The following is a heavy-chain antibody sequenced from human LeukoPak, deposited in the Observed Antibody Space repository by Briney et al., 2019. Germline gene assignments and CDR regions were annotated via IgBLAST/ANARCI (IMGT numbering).Heavy chain of an antibody. D-gene: IGHD5-18*01. V-gene: IGHV4-34*04. CDR1: GGSFSDYS. CDR2: INQSGGT. Sequence: RPSETLSLTCAVYGGSFSDYSWAWIRQPPGKGLEWIGEINQSGGTNHNPSLMSRAIMSVDTSKNQISLKVSSVTAADTAVYYCARVGYSFSINDWSRTGLGAYPTKYYYMDVWGKGTTVTVSS. J-gene: IGHJ6*03. CDR3: ARVGYSFSINDWSRTGLGAYPTKYYYMDV.